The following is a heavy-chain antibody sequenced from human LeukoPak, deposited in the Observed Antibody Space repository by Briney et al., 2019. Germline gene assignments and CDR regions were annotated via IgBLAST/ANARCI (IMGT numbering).Heavy chain of an antibody. CDR2: IYYSGST. V-gene: IGHV4-31*03. D-gene: IGHD1-26*01. Sequence: SQTLSLTCTVSGVSISSGGYYWSWIRQHPGKGLEWIGYIYYSGSTYYNPSLKSRVTISVDTSKNQFSLKLSSVTAADTAVYYCARGPTWEPKTGYYFDYWGQGTLVTVSS. J-gene: IGHJ4*02. CDR3: ARGPTWEPKTGYYFDY. CDR1: GVSISSGGYY.